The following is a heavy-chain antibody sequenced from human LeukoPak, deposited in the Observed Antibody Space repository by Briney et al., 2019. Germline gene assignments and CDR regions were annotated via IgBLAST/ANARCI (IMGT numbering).Heavy chain of an antibody. D-gene: IGHD4-17*01. J-gene: IGHJ4*02. Sequence: GGSLRLSCAASGFTFSTYAMSWVRQAPGKGLEWVSIVSGSGIGTYYADSVKGRFTISRDNSKNTLYLQMNSLRAEDTAVYYCATTVTYRGYFDYWGQGTLVTISS. CDR1: GFTFSTYA. V-gene: IGHV3-23*01. CDR3: ATTVTYRGYFDY. CDR2: VSGSGIGT.